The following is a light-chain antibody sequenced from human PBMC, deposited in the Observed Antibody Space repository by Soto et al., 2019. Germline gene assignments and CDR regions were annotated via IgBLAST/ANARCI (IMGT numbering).Light chain of an antibody. CDR3: QQYFRSLVE. CDR1: QSVSSSY. J-gene: IGKJ1*01. V-gene: IGKV3-20*01. CDR2: GAS. Sequence: EIVLTQSPGTLSLSPGGRATLSCRASQSVSSSYLAWYQQQPGQAPRLLIYGASSRATGIPDRFSGSGSGTDFTLTISRLEPEDFAVYYCQQYFRSLVEFGQGTRVEIK.